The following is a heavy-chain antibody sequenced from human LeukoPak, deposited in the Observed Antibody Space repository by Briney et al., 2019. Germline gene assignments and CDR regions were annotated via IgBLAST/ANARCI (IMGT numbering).Heavy chain of an antibody. Sequence: SETLSLTCTVSGGSISSYHWSWIRQPPGKGLEWIGYIYYSGSTNYNPSLKSRVTISVDTSKNQFSLKLSSVTAADTAVYYCARHGGGLRYYYYGMDVWGQGTTVTVSS. CDR1: GGSISSYH. D-gene: IGHD4-23*01. V-gene: IGHV4-59*08. CDR2: IYYSGST. CDR3: ARHGGGLRYYYYGMDV. J-gene: IGHJ6*02.